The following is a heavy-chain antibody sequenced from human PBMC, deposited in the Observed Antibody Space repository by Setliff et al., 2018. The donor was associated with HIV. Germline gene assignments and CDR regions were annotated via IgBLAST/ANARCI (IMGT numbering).Heavy chain of an antibody. V-gene: IGHV1-69*10. Sequence: SVKVSCKASGDTFSTYAITWVRQAPGQWLEWMGGIIPLVTIANYAQEFQGRVRFTADKSTSTAYMELNSLRSDDTAVYYCARGRYGSGTYWGLYYYYYMDVWGKGTTVTVSS. J-gene: IGHJ6*03. CDR1: GDTFSTYA. CDR2: IIPLVTIA. CDR3: ARGRYGSGTYWGLYYYYYMDV. D-gene: IGHD3-10*01.